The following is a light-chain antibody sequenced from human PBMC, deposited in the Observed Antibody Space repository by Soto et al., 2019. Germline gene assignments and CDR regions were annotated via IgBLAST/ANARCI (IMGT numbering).Light chain of an antibody. CDR1: SSDIGGYNY. V-gene: IGLV2-14*03. J-gene: IGLJ3*02. Sequence: QSALTQPASVSGSPGQSITISCTGTSSDIGGYNYVSWYQQYPGKAPKLMIYDVSNRPSWVANRFSGSKSGNTASLTISGLQAEDEADYYCSSYAGSSTLVFGGGTKLTVL. CDR2: DVS. CDR3: SSYAGSSTLV.